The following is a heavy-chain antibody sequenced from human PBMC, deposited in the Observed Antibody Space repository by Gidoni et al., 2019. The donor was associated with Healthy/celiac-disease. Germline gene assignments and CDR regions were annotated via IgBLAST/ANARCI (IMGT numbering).Heavy chain of an antibody. D-gene: IGHD3-9*01. J-gene: IGHJ6*02. CDR2: IIPIFGTA. CDR3: ARGGQDDWLSTQDYYYYGMDV. V-gene: IGHV1-69*01. Sequence: QLVQSGAEVKKPGSSVKVSCKASGGTFSSYAIGWVRQAPGQGLEWMGGIIPIFGTANYAQKFQGRVTITADESTSTAYMELSSLRSEDTAVYYCARGGQDDWLSTQDYYYYGMDVWGQGTTVTVSS. CDR1: GGTFSSYA.